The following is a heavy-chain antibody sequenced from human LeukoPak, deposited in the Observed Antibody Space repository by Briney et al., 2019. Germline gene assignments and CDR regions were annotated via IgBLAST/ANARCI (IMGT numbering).Heavy chain of an antibody. J-gene: IGHJ4*02. D-gene: IGHD3-3*02. V-gene: IGHV3-23*01. CDR1: GFIFYSYA. CDR2: ISGSGGGT. Sequence: QPGGSLRLSCAASGFIFYSYAMSWVRQAPGKGLEWVSAISGSGGGTYYADSVKGRFTISRDNSKNTLYLQMNSLRAEDTALYYCARSLSDLDYWGQGTPVTVSS. CDR3: ARSLSDLDY.